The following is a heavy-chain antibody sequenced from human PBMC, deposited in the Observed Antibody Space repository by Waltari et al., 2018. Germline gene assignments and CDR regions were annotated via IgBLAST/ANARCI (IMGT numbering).Heavy chain of an antibody. V-gene: IGHV4-59*01. D-gene: IGHD2-15*01. CDR2: IYDSGSA. J-gene: IGHJ4*02. CDR1: GGPISSYY. CDR3: GAGGHCSGGSCYYYDY. Sequence: VQLQEPGAGLVRPAETLSLTCPVPGGPISSYYWSWIGQPPGKGREWIGYIYDSGSATDYPALVKRVTISADTTENQFLQMLITMTAADAAVLYYGAGGHCSGGSCYYYDYWGQGTLVTVSS.